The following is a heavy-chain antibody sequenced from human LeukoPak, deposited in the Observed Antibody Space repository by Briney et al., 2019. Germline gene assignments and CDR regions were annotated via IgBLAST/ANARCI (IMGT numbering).Heavy chain of an antibody. J-gene: IGHJ3*02. CDR3: ARDSGNYLDAFDI. V-gene: IGHV4-34*01. CDR1: GGSFSGYY. CDR2: INHSGST. D-gene: IGHD1-7*01. Sequence: SETLSLTCAVYGGSFSGYYWSWIRQPPGKGLEWIGEINHSGSTNYNPSPKSRVTISVDTSKNQFSLKLSSVTAADTAVYYCARDSGNYLDAFDIWGQGTMVTVSS.